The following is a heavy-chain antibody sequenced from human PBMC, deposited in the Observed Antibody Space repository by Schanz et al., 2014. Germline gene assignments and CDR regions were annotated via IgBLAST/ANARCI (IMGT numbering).Heavy chain of an antibody. CDR1: GFAFSSFA. D-gene: IGHD1-1*01. Sequence: EVQLLESGGGLVQPGGSLRLSCVASGFAFSSFAMTWVRQAPGRGLEWVSSISTSGTYMYIADSLKGRLTISRDNSKNTLYLQMKSLRAEDTAVYFCAKIERNEDWGQGTLVTVSS. CDR2: ISTSGTYM. V-gene: IGHV3-23*01. CDR3: AKIERNED. J-gene: IGHJ4*02.